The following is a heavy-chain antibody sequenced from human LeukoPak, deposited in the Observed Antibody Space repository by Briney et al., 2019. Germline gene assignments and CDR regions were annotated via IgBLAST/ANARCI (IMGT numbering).Heavy chain of an antibody. CDR2: INHSGGT. V-gene: IGHV4-34*01. CDR1: GGSFSGYY. Sequence: SETLSLTCAVYGGSFSGYYWSWIRQPPGKGLEWIGEINHSGGTNYNPSLTRRVAILVDTSKNQFSLKLSSVTAADTAVYYCARGPAYYVWGSYRSRPLDYWGQGTLVTVSS. J-gene: IGHJ4*02. CDR3: ARGPAYYVWGSYRSRPLDY. D-gene: IGHD3-16*02.